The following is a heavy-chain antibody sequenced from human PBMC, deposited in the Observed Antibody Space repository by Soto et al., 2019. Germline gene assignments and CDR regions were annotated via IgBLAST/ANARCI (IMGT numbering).Heavy chain of an antibody. D-gene: IGHD3-10*01. CDR2: IYHSGRT. Sequence: QVQLQESGPGLVKPSGTLSLTCAVSGASINSSNWWSWVRQPPGKGLEWIGEIYHSGRTNYIPSLRRRLTISVDRSKNQLSLKLRSVTAADTALYYCTRDMIYGSERSSYCYAMDVWGRGTTVTVSS. V-gene: IGHV4-4*02. CDR1: GASINSSNW. J-gene: IGHJ6*02. CDR3: TRDMIYGSERSSYCYAMDV.